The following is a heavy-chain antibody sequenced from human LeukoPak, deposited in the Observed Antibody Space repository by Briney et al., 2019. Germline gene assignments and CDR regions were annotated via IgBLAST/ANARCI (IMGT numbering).Heavy chain of an antibody. D-gene: IGHD3-3*01. J-gene: IGHJ4*02. V-gene: IGHV4-39*01. CDR2: IYYSGST. CDR3: ARSRFLEWLSMGY. Sequence: SETLSLTCTVSGGPISSSSYYWGWIRQPPGKGLEWIGSIYYSGSTYYNPSLKSRVTISVDTSKNQFSLKLSSVTAADTAVYYCARSRFLEWLSMGYWGQGTLVTVSS. CDR1: GGPISSSSYY.